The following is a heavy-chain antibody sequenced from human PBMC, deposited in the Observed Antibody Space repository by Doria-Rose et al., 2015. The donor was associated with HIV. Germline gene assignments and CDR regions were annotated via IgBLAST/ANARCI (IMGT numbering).Heavy chain of an antibody. J-gene: IGHJ6*03. CDR3: ARFRPSRGIYYSLDV. Sequence: SSYYWNWIRQPPGKGLEWIGYIYSSGSAHYSSSLKSRVTISIDTSKNQFSLKLSSVTAADTAVYYCARFRPSRGIYYSLDVWGKGTTVTVSS. V-gene: IGHV4-4*09. D-gene: IGHD3-10*01. CDR2: IYSSGSA. CDR1: SSYY.